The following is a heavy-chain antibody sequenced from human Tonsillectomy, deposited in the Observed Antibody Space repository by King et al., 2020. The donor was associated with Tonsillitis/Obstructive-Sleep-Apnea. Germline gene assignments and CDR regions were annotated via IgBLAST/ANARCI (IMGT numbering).Heavy chain of an antibody. J-gene: IGHJ5*02. V-gene: IGHV3-64D*06. Sequence: VQLVESGGGLVQPGGSLRLSCSAAGFTFSSYAMHWVRQAPGKGLEYVSAISSNGGSTYYADSVKGRFTISRDNSKNKLYLQMSSLRAEDTAVYYCVKGSIVVVPAAIEGLFDPWGQGTLVTVSS. CDR3: VKGSIVVVPAAIEGLFDP. D-gene: IGHD2-2*01. CDR2: ISSNGGST. CDR1: GFTFSSYA.